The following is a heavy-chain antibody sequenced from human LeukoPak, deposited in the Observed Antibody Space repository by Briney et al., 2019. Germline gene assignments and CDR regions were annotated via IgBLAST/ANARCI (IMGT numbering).Heavy chain of an antibody. D-gene: IGHD3-10*01. Sequence: GGSLRLSCAASGFTFSSYSMNWVRQAPGKGLEWASYISSSSSTIYYADSVKGRFTLSRDNSKNTVFLQMSSLRAEDTAVYYCARAEPSPNSLIRGAIDCWGQGTLVTVSS. CDR3: ARAEPSPNSLIRGAIDC. CDR1: GFTFSSYS. CDR2: ISSSSSTI. V-gene: IGHV3-48*04. J-gene: IGHJ4*02.